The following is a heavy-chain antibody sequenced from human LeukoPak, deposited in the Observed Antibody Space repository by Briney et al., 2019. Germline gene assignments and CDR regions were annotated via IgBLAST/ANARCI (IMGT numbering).Heavy chain of an antibody. D-gene: IGHD2-2*01. J-gene: IGHJ4*02. V-gene: IGHV1-2*02. Sequence: EASVKVSCKASGYTFTGYYMHWVRQAPGQGLEWMGWINPNSGGTNYAQKFQGRVTMTRDTSISTAYMELSRLRSDDTAVYYCARDPGYCSSTSCERYFDYWGQGTLVTVSS. CDR1: GYTFTGYY. CDR2: INPNSGGT. CDR3: ARDPGYCSSTSCERYFDY.